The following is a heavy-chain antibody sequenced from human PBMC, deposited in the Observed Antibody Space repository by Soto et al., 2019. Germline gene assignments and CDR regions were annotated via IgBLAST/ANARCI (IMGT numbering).Heavy chain of an antibody. CDR2: ISCSGNT. CDR1: GDSTSNYY. V-gene: IGHV4-59*01. Sequence: SETRSLTCIISGDSTSNYYWSWIRQSPGKGLEWIGYISCSGNTNYNPSLKSRVTISVDTSKDQLSLKVTSVTAADTAMYYCACLRGKRGSPTECWGKGNKVSVSS. D-gene: IGHD1-1*01. CDR3: ACLRGKRGSPTEC. J-gene: IGHJ4*02.